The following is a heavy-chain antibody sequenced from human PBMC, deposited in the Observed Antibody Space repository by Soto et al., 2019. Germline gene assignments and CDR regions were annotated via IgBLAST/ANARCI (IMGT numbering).Heavy chain of an antibody. CDR2: INPCIGST. J-gene: IGHJ4*02. V-gene: IGHV1-46*02. Sequence: ASVKVLCKASGYTFNTYNMYLVRPGPGQGLEWMGVINPCIGSTNYTHKFQGRVIMTRDTSTSTVYMELSTFRSDDMAVYYCARLYSGSRFDYWGQGTLVTVSS. D-gene: IGHD1-26*01. CDR1: GYTFNTYN. CDR3: ARLYSGSRFDY.